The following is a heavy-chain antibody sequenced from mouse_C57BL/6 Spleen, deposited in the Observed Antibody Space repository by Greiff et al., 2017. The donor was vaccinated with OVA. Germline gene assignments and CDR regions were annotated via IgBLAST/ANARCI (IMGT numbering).Heavy chain of an antibody. D-gene: IGHD2-1*01. CDR2: IYPGSGNT. J-gene: IGHJ2*01. CDR3: ARSDYGNYFDN. Sequence: VKLQESGPELVKPGASVKISCKASGYSFTSYYIHWVKQRPGQGLEWIGWIYPGSGNTKYHEKFKGKATLTADTSSSTAYMQLSSLTSEDSAVYYCARSDYGNYFDNWGQGTTLTVSS. V-gene: IGHV1-66*01. CDR1: GYSFTSYY.